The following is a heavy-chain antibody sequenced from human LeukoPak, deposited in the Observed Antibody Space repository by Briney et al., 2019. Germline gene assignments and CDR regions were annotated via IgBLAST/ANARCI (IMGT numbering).Heavy chain of an antibody. J-gene: IGHJ6*03. V-gene: IGHV1-69*15. CDR3: ASLTYYYDSSGYYSPRYYYMDV. Sequence: SVKVSCKASGGTFSSYAISWVRQAPRRGLEWMGRIIPIFGTANYARKFQGRVAMTADESTSTAYMELSSLRSEDTAVYYCASLTYYYDSSGYYSPRYYYMDVWGKGTTVTVSS. CDR2: IIPIFGTA. CDR1: GGTFSSYA. D-gene: IGHD3-22*01.